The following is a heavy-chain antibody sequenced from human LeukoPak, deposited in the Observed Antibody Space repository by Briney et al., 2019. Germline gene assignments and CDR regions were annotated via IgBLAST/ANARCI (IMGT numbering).Heavy chain of an antibody. CDR3: AAVLRRTYYYDSSGYYFDY. Sequence: SVKVSCKASGFTFTSSAMQWVRQARGQRLEWIGWIVVGSGNTNYAQKFQERVTITRDMSTSTAYMELSSLRSEDTAVYYCAAVLRRTYYYDSSGYYFDYWGQGTLVTVSS. V-gene: IGHV1-58*02. J-gene: IGHJ4*02. D-gene: IGHD3-22*01. CDR1: GFTFTSSA. CDR2: IVVGSGNT.